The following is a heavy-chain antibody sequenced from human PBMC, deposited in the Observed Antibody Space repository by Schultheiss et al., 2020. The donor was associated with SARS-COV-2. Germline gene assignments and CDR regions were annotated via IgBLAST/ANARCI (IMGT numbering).Heavy chain of an antibody. CDR3: ARGDGYDSSTGGLDP. D-gene: IGHD3-22*01. CDR1: GYTFTGYY. V-gene: IGHV1-2*02. CDR2: INPNSGGT. Sequence: ASVKVSCKASGYTFTGYYMHWVRQAPGQGLEWMGWINPNSGGTNYAQKFQGRVIMTRDTSISTAYMELSSLRSEDTAVYYCARGDGYDSSTGGLDPWGQGTLVTVSS. J-gene: IGHJ5*02.